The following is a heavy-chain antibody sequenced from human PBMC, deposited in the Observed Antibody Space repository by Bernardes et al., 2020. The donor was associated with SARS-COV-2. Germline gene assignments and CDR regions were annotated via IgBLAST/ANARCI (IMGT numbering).Heavy chain of an antibody. CDR2: IYSGDYT. J-gene: IGHJ4*02. CDR1: GFTVSWNY. CDR3: ASGAYGAKSGYDY. D-gene: IGHD4-17*01. Sequence: GSLRLSCAASGFTVSWNYMSWVRQAPGKGLEWVSVIYSGDYTNYADSVKGRFTISRDNSKNTVYLQMNSLRVEDTAVYYCASGAYGAKSGYDYWGQGTLVTVSS. V-gene: IGHV3-53*01.